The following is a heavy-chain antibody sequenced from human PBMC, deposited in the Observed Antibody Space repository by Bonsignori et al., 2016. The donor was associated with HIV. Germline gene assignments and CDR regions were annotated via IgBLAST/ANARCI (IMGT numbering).Heavy chain of an antibody. V-gene: IGHV1-2*02. J-gene: IGHJ4*02. CDR2: INPNSGGT. CDR3: ARDPGQLYLDY. Sequence: WVRQAPGQGLEWMGWINPNSGGTNYAQKFQGRVTMTRDTSISTAYMELSRLRSDDTAVYYCARDPGQLYLDYWGQGTLVTVSS. D-gene: IGHD2-2*02.